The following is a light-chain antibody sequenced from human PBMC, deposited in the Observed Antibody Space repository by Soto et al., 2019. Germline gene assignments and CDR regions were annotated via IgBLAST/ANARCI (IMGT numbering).Light chain of an antibody. CDR3: QQYGSSLGVT. V-gene: IGKV3-20*01. Sequence: PGERATFSCRATQSITNKYVAWYQQKAGQAPRLLIYGASTRATGIPDRFRGSGSGTDFTLSITRLEPEDFAVYYCQQYGSSLGVTFGGGTKVEIK. CDR2: GAS. CDR1: QSITNKY. J-gene: IGKJ4*01.